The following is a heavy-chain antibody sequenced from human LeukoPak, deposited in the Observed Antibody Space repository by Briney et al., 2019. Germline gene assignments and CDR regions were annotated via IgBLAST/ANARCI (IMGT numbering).Heavy chain of an antibody. Sequence: GGSLRLSCAASGFTFSSYEMNWVRQAPGKGLEWVSYISSSGSTIYYADSVKGRFTISRDNADNLLYLQMNSLRAEDTAVYYCARGNYYDSTGYYKVFDNWGQGTLVTVSS. CDR2: ISSSGSTI. CDR1: GFTFSSYE. J-gene: IGHJ4*02. D-gene: IGHD3-22*01. V-gene: IGHV3-48*03. CDR3: ARGNYYDSTGYYKVFDN.